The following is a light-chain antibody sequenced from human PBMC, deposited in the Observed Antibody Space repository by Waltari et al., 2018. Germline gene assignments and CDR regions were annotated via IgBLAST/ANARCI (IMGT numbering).Light chain of an antibody. CDR1: QSVSRF. CDR2: GAS. J-gene: IGKJ1*01. V-gene: IGKV3-20*01. CDR3: QKYDRLPAT. Sequence: DIVLTQSPGTLSLSPGARGTLSCRASQSVSRFLAWYQQKPGQAPRLRIYGASTRATGIPDRCRGSGSGKDFSLTISRLETEDVSVYYCQKYDRLPATFGQGTKVEIK.